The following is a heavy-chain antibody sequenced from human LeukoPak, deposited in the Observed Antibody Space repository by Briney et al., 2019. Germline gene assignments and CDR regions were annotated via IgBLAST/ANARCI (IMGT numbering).Heavy chain of an antibody. Sequence: PGGSLRLSCAASGFMFSNHWMCWVRQTPGKGLEWLSYMSSSGSAIYYADSVKGRFTMSRDNAENSLYLQTNSLRAEDTAVYYCARVGTKSSGLNYFDYWGQGTLVTVSS. J-gene: IGHJ4*02. D-gene: IGHD6-19*01. V-gene: IGHV3-48*01. CDR2: MSSSGSAI. CDR3: ARVGTKSSGLNYFDY. CDR1: GFMFSNHW.